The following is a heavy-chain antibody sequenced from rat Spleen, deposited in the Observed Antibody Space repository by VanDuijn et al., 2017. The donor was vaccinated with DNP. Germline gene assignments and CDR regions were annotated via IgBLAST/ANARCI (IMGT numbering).Heavy chain of an antibody. D-gene: IGHD1-2*01. Sequence: QVQLKESGPGLVQPSQTLSLTCTVSGFSLTNYHVNWVRQPPGKGLEWMGRIQSGGNTDYNSALKSRLSISRDTSKSQVFLKMNSVQTEDTAINFCARHYTYWGQGVMVTVSS. CDR3: ARHYTY. J-gene: IGHJ2*01. CDR1: GFSLTNYH. V-gene: IGHV2-27*01. CDR2: IQSGGNT.